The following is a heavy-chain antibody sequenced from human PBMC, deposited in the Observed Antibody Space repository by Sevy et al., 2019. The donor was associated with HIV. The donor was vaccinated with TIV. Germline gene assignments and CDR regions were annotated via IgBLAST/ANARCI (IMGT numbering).Heavy chain of an antibody. CDR1: GFTFSSYW. CDR2: VNENGIVK. V-gene: IGHV3-7*01. Sequence: GGSLRLSCAASGFTFSSYWMTWVPQAPGKALEWVASVNENGIVKKYLDSVKGRLTISRDNVKNSLYLQMNILSSEDTALYYCARLSCNGGSCYSAFDYWGQGTLVTVSS. D-gene: IGHD2-15*01. CDR3: ARLSCNGGSCYSAFDY. J-gene: IGHJ4*02.